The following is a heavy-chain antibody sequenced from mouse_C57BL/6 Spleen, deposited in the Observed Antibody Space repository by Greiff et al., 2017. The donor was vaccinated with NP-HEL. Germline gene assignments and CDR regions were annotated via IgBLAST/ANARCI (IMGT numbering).Heavy chain of an antibody. V-gene: IGHV1-80*01. CDR1: GYAFSSYW. CDR2: IYPGDGDT. CDR3: ARGIYYGSSYGYWYFDV. D-gene: IGHD1-1*01. Sequence: QVQLKQSGAELVKPGASVKISCKASGYAFSSYWMNWVKQRPGKGLEWIGQIYPGDGDTNYNGKFKGKATLTADKSSSTAYMQRSSLTSEDSAVYFCARGIYYGSSYGYWYFDVWGTGTTVTVSS. J-gene: IGHJ1*03.